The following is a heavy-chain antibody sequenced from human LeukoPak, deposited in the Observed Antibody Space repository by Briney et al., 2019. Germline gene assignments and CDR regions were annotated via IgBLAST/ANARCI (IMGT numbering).Heavy chain of an antibody. V-gene: IGHV4-34*01. CDR2: ISHTGST. D-gene: IGHD6-6*01. CDR1: GGSFSGYY. J-gene: IGHJ6*03. Sequence: SETLSLTCAVYGGSFSGYYWSWIRQPPGKGLEWIGEISHTGSTNYNPSLKSRVTISVDTSKKQFSLRVSSVTAADTAVYYCARVYSRFYYYYMDVWGNGTTVTVSS. CDR3: ARVYSRFYYYYMDV.